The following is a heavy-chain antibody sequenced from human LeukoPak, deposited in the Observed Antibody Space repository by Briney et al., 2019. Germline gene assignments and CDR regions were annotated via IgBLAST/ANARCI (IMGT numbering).Heavy chain of an antibody. CDR3: ARDLPLIVVVPAATKRNWFDP. CDR1: GYTFTRYG. Sequence: ASVKVSCKASGYTFTRYGISWVRQAPGHGLEWMGWISAYNGNTNNAQKLQGRVTMTPDTSTGTAYMELRSLRSDDTAVYYCARDLPLIVVVPAATKRNWFDPWGQGTLVTVSS. J-gene: IGHJ5*02. V-gene: IGHV1-18*04. CDR2: ISAYNGNT. D-gene: IGHD2-2*01.